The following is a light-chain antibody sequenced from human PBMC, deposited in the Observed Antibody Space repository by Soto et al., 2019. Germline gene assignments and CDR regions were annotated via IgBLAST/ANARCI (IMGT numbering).Light chain of an antibody. Sequence: SYELTQPPSVSVSPGQTATINCSRDKLGRKYASWYQQKPGQSPVLVIFQDNKRPSGIPERFSGSNSGNTATLTISGTQAMDEADYYCQVWDSSTVVFGGGTKLTVL. V-gene: IGLV3-1*01. CDR1: KLGRKY. CDR3: QVWDSSTVV. CDR2: QDN. J-gene: IGLJ2*01.